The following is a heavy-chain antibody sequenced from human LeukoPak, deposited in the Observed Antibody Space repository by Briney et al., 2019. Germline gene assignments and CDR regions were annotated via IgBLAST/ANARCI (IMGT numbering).Heavy chain of an antibody. J-gene: IGHJ4*02. CDR3: ASGEMATTHFDY. CDR1: GFTFSNYW. Sequence: GGSLRLSCAASGFTFSNYWMHWVRQAPGKGLVWVSRINSDGNITTYADFVKGRFTISRDNAKNSLYLQMNSLRAEDTALYYCASGEMATTHFDYWGQGTLVTVSS. CDR2: INSDGNIT. V-gene: IGHV3-74*01. D-gene: IGHD5-24*01.